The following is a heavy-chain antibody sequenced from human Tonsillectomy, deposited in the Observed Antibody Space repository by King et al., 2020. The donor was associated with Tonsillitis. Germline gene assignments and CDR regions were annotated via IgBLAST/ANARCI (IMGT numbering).Heavy chain of an antibody. CDR3: ARVVVVVPAAIAVGWFDP. D-gene: IGHD2-2*02. V-gene: IGHV4-38-2*01. Sequence: VQLQESGPGLVKPSETLSLTCAVSGYSISSGYYWGWIRQPPGKGLEWIGSIYHSGSTYYNPSLKGRVTISVDTSKNQFSLKLSSVTAADTAVYYCARVVVVVPAAIAVGWFDPWGQGTLVTVSS. CDR1: GYSISSGYY. CDR2: IYHSGST. J-gene: IGHJ5*02.